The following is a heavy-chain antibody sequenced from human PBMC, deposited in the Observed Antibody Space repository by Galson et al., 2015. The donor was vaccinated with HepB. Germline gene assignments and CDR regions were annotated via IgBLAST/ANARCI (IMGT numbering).Heavy chain of an antibody. V-gene: IGHV2-70*11. CDR1: GFSLSTSGMC. Sequence: PALVKPTQTLTLTCTFSGFSLSTSGMCVSWIRQPPGKALEWLARIGWDDDKYYSTSLKTRLTISKDTSKNQVVLTMTNMDPVDTATYYCARTLQYSYGYVPFDYWGQGTLVTVSS. CDR2: IGWDDDK. CDR3: ARTLQYSYGYVPFDY. J-gene: IGHJ4*02. D-gene: IGHD5-18*01.